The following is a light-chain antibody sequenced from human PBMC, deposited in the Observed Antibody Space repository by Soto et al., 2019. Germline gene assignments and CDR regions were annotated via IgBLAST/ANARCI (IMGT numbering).Light chain of an antibody. CDR1: QSVTRN. V-gene: IGKV3-15*01. J-gene: IGKJ1*01. CDR2: GAS. Sequence: EILMTQSPATLSVSPGERATLSCRASQSVTRNLAWYQQKPGQAPRLLIYGASTRATGIPARFSGSGSGTEFTLTISSLRSEDFAVYYCQQYNNWPWTFGQGTKVDIK. CDR3: QQYNNWPWT.